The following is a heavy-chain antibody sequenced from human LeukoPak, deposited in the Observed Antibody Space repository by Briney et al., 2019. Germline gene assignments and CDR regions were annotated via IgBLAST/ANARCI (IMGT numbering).Heavy chain of an antibody. V-gene: IGHV3-30-3*02. CDR1: GFTFSSYA. J-gene: IGHJ5*02. CDR2: ISYDGSNK. CDR3: AKFDYYGSGSYYKRDWFDP. Sequence: GRSLRLSCAASGFTFSSYAMHWVRQAPGKGLEWVAVISYDGSNKYYADSVKGRFTISRDNSKNTLYLQMNSLRAEDTAVYYCAKFDYYGSGSYYKRDWFDPWGQGTLVTVSS. D-gene: IGHD3-10*01.